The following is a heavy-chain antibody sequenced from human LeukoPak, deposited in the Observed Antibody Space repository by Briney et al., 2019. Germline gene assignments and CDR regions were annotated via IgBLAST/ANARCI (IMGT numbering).Heavy chain of an antibody. CDR1: GGSISNYY. V-gene: IGHV4-59*01. CDR3: ASWGSIAVARFGY. D-gene: IGHD6-6*01. J-gene: IGHJ4*02. Sequence: SETLSLTCTVSGGSISNYYWSWIRQPPGKGLEWIGYIYYTGSTNYNPSLTSRVNISVDTSKNQFSLNLTSVTAADTAVYYCASWGSIAVARFGYWGQGTLVTVSS. CDR2: IYYTGST.